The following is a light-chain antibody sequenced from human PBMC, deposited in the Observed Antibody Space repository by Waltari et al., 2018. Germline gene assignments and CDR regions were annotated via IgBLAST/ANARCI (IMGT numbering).Light chain of an antibody. CDR1: TNEIGSYNL. V-gene: IGLV2-23*02. CDR2: EVN. Sequence: QSARTPPASVSGSPGQSFTTSCPGATNEIGSYNLFSWYNQHPGKAPKVIIFEVNKRPSGVSHRFSGSKSGNTDSLTVSGLHPEDEADYYCCSYAGTPRVVFGGGTKLTVL. J-gene: IGLJ2*01. CDR3: CSYAGTPRVV.